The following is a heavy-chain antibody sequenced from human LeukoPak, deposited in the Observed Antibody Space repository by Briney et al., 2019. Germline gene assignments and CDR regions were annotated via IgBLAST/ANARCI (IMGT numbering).Heavy chain of an antibody. CDR1: GGSFSGYY. CDR2: INHSGST. D-gene: IGHD6-19*01. Sequence: SETLSLTCAVYGGSFSGYYWSWIRQPPGKGLEWIGEINHSGSTNYNPSLKSRVTISVDTSKNQFSLKLSSVTAADTAVYYCAREGTVAGSYFDYWGQATLVTVSS. CDR3: AREGTVAGSYFDY. V-gene: IGHV4-34*01. J-gene: IGHJ4*02.